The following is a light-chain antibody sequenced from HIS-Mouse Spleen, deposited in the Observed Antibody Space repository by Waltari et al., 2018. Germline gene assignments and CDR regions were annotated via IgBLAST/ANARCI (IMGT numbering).Light chain of an antibody. CDR1: ALPKKY. CDR3: YSTDSSGNHRV. J-gene: IGLJ2*01. V-gene: IGLV3-10*01. Sequence: SYELTQPPSVSVSPGQTARITCSGDALPKKYAYWYQQKSGQAPVLVIYEDSKRPAGIPERFSGSRPGTMATLTISGAQVEDEADYYCYSTDSSGNHRVFGGGTKLTVL. CDR2: EDS.